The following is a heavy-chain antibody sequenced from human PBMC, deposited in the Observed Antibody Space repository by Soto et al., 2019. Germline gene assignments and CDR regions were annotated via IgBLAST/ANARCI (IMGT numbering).Heavy chain of an antibody. CDR2: ISAYNGNT. CDR3: ARDGQDIVVVVAATGNWFDP. V-gene: IGHV1-18*04. D-gene: IGHD2-15*01. CDR1: GYTFTSYG. Sequence: GASVKVSCKASGYTFTSYGISWVRQAPGQGLEWMGWISAYNGNTNYAQKLQGRVTMTTDTSTSTAYMELRSLRSDDTAVYYCARDGQDIVVVVAATGNWFDPWGRGTLVTVS. J-gene: IGHJ5*02.